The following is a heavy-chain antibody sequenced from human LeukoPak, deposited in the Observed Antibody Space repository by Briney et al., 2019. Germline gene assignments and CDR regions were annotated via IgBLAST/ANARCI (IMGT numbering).Heavy chain of an antibody. J-gene: IGHJ2*01. CDR3: AKDRTVGASYWYFDL. V-gene: IGHV3-23*01. CDR1: GFTVSAYA. Sequence: GVSLRLSCAASGFTVSAYAMAWVRQAPGKGLEWVSTIYDDNTYYADSVKGRFTISRDSSKNTVFLYMNTLRAEDTAIYYCAKDRTVGASYWYFDLWGRGTLVTVSS. CDR2: IYDDNT. D-gene: IGHD1-26*01.